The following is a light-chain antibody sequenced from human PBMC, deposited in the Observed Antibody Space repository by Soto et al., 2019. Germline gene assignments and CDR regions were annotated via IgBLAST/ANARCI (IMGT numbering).Light chain of an antibody. V-gene: IGLV2-23*02. CDR3: CSYAGSSTSYV. Sequence: QSALTPPASVYGSPGPSISISGTAASRHVGSYNLLSWYQQHPGNAANLTIYQVSKRPSGVSNRFAGWKSGNTASLTISGLQAEDEADYYCCSYAGSSTSYVFGAGTKVTVL. CDR2: QVS. J-gene: IGLJ1*01. CDR1: SRHVGSYNL.